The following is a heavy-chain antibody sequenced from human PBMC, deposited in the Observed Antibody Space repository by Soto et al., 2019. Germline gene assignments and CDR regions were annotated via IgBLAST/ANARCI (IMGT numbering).Heavy chain of an antibody. V-gene: IGHV3-23*01. J-gene: IGHJ4*02. D-gene: IGHD1-26*01. CDR1: GFTFSSYG. CDR2: INNSGSRT. Sequence: EVQLLESGGGFVLPGGSLRLSCAASGFTFSSYGMSWVRQAPGKGLEWVSSINNSGSRTYHADSVKGRFTISRDNSKNTLYLQMNSLRAEDTAVYYCAKARTDQSGTYFPFDYWGQGTLVTVSS. CDR3: AKARTDQSGTYFPFDY.